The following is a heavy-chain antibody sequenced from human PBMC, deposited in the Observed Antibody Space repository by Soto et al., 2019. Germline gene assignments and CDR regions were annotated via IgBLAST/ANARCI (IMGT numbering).Heavy chain of an antibody. D-gene: IGHD3-10*01. Sequence: QVQLVQSGAEVKKPGSSVKVSCKASGGTFSSHVFNWVRQAPGQGLEWMGGIMPIIGTANYAQQFQGRVTINADESTSTAYMELSSLRSEDTAVYYCARDLEFRDGNISHLDYWGQGTLVTVSS. CDR3: ARDLEFRDGNISHLDY. J-gene: IGHJ4*02. V-gene: IGHV1-69*01. CDR2: IMPIIGTA. CDR1: GGTFSSHV.